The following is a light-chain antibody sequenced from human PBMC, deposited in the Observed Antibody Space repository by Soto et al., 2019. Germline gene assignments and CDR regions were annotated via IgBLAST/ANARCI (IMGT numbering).Light chain of an antibody. V-gene: IGKV1-5*03. Sequence: DIQMTQSPSSLSASVGERVTITCRASQSISSYLNWYQQKPGKAPKLLIYKASSLESGVPSRFSGSGSGTEFTLTISSLQPDDFATYYCQQYNSYSTFGQGTRLEIK. CDR1: QSISSY. CDR2: KAS. CDR3: QQYNSYST. J-gene: IGKJ5*01.